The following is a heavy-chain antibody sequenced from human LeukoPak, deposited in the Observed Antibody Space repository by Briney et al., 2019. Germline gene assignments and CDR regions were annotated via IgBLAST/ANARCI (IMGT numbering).Heavy chain of an antibody. J-gene: IGHJ3*02. V-gene: IGHV3-48*01. CDR2: ISSSSSTI. Sequence: LSGGSLRLSCAASGFTFSSYSMNWVRQAPGKGLEWVSYISSSSSTIYYADSVKGRFTISRDSAKNSLYLQMNSLRAEDTAVYYCARAMVGYYYDSSVSGGDDAFDIWGQGTMVTVSS. CDR1: GFTFSSYS. D-gene: IGHD3-22*01. CDR3: ARAMVGYYYDSSVSGGDDAFDI.